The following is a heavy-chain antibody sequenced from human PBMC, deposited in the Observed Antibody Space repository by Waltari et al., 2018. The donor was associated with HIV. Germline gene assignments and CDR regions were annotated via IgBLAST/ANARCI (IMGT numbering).Heavy chain of an antibody. D-gene: IGHD2-2*01. J-gene: IGHJ4*02. CDR1: GFTFSSYW. Sequence: EVQLVESGGGLVQPGGSLRLSCAASGFTFSSYWMSWVRQAPWKGLEWVANKKQDGREKYYVDFVKGRFTISRDNAKNSVYLQMNSLRVEDTAVYFCARDSSLRYYFDYWGQGTLVTVSS. CDR3: ARDSSLRYYFDY. V-gene: IGHV3-7*01. CDR2: KKQDGREK.